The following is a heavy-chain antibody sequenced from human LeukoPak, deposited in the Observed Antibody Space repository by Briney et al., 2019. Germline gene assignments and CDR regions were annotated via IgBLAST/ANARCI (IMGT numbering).Heavy chain of an antibody. J-gene: IGHJ5*02. Sequence: KSSETLSLTCTVSGDSISASDYHWGWMRQPPGKGPEWIGTLYHSGSTHYNPSLESRITISVDTSKNQFSLRLYSVTAADTAVYYCARQGDSTKGYYLDWFDPWGQGTLVIVSS. V-gene: IGHV4-39*01. CDR1: GDSISASDYH. CDR2: LYHSGST. CDR3: ARQGDSTKGYYLDWFDP. D-gene: IGHD3-3*01.